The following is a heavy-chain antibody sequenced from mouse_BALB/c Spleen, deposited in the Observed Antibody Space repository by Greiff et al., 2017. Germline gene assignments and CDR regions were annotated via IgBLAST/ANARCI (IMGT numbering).Heavy chain of an antibody. CDR2: IRLKSNNYAT. CDR3: TRSGTPYAWFAY. D-gene: IGHD2-14*01. Sequence: EVKVEESGGGLVQPGGSMKLSCVASGFTFSNYWMNWVRQSPEKGLEWVAEIRLKSNNYATHYAESVKGRFTISRDDSKSSVYLQMNNLRAEDTGIYYCTRSGTPYAWFAYWGQGTLVTVSA. J-gene: IGHJ3*01. V-gene: IGHV6-6*02. CDR1: GFTFSNYW.